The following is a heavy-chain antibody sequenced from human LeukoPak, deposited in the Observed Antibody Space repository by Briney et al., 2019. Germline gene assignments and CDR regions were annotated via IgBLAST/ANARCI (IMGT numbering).Heavy chain of an antibody. CDR3: ARERRDIVLMVYARVPSYFDY. D-gene: IGHD2-8*01. J-gene: IGHJ4*02. CDR2: INHSGST. V-gene: IGHV4-4*02. CDR1: GFTFSSSA. Sequence: GSLRLSCAASGFTFSSSAMSWVRQPPGKGLEWIGEINHSGSTNYNPSLKSRVTISVDTSKNQFSLKLSSVTAADTAVYYCARERRDIVLMVYARVPSYFDYWGQGTLVTVSS.